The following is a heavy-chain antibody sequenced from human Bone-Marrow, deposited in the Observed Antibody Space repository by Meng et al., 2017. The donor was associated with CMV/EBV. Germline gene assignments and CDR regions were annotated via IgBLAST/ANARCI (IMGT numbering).Heavy chain of an antibody. CDR1: GFTFSVYY. Sequence: SCAASGFTFSVYYMSWIRQAPGKGLEWVSYISSSGSTIYYADSVKGRFTISRDNAKNSLYLQMNSLRAEDTAVYYCAREEGSSWLDYWGQGTLVTVSS. V-gene: IGHV3-11*01. CDR2: ISSSGSTI. D-gene: IGHD6-13*01. J-gene: IGHJ4*02. CDR3: AREEGSSWLDY.